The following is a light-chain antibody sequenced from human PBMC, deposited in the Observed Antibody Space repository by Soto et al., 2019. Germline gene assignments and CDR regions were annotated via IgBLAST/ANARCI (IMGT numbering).Light chain of an antibody. CDR2: STD. CDR3: AAWDDNLNGLV. CDR1: YSNIGSNT. V-gene: IGLV1-44*01. J-gene: IGLJ7*01. Sequence: QAVVTQPPSASGTPGQRVTISCSGSYSNIGSNTVNWYQHLPGTAPKLLIYSTDQRPSGVPDRFSGSESGTSASLAISGLQSDDEADYYCAAWDDNLNGLVFGGGTQLTVL.